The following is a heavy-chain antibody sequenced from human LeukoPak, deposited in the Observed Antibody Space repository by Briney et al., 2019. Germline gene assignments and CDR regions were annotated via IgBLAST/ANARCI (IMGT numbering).Heavy chain of an antibody. V-gene: IGHV4-38-2*02. D-gene: IGHD3-22*01. J-gene: IGHJ4*02. CDR2: IYHSGST. CDR3: ATTRRGDSSGYFYGQGDY. CDR1: GYSISSGYY. Sequence: PSETLSLTCTVSGYSISSGYYWGWIRPPPGKGLEWIGSIYHSGSTYYNPSLKSRVTISVDTSKNQFSLKLTSVTAADTAVYYCATTRRGDSSGYFYGQGDYWGQGTLVTVSS.